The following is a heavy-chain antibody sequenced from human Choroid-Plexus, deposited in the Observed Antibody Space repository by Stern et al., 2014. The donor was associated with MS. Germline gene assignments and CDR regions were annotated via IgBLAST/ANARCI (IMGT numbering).Heavy chain of an antibody. Sequence: VQLVESGGGGVQPGRPLRLSCGGSGFTFGSCAMHWVRQAPGKGLEWVAGVSYDGSNKYYADSVKGRFTISRDNSQNTLYMQMSSLRPEDTAVYYCAKDRQYLTYFFDHWGQGSLVTVSS. J-gene: IGHJ5*02. CDR1: GFTFGSCA. CDR2: VSYDGSNK. CDR3: AKDRQYLTYFFDH. V-gene: IGHV3-30*18. D-gene: IGHD2/OR15-2a*01.